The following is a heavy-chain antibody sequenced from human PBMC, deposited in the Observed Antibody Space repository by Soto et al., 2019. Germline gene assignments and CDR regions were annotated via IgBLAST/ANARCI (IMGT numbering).Heavy chain of an antibody. CDR2: ISAYNGNT. Sequence: ASVKVSCKASGYTFTSYDISWVRQAPGQGLEWMGWISAYNGNTNYAQKLQGRVTMTTDTSTSTAYMELRSLRSDDTAVYYCASGYCSSISCAPGVFDYWGQGTLVTVSS. CDR3: ASGYCSSISCAPGVFDY. CDR1: GYTFTSYD. D-gene: IGHD2-2*01. V-gene: IGHV1-18*01. J-gene: IGHJ4*02.